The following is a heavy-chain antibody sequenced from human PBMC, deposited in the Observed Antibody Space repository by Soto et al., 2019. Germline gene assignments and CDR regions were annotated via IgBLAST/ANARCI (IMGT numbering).Heavy chain of an antibody. J-gene: IGHJ6*02. Sequence: PGGSLRFSCAASGFTFSSYSMNWVRQAPGKGLEWVSYISSSSSTIYYADSVKGRFTISRDNAKNSLYLQMNSLRAEDTAVYYCAKVVAATPYALYYYYYGMDVWGQGTTVTVSS. CDR2: ISSSSSTI. V-gene: IGHV3-48*01. CDR1: GFTFSSYS. CDR3: AKVVAATPYALYYYYYGMDV. D-gene: IGHD2-15*01.